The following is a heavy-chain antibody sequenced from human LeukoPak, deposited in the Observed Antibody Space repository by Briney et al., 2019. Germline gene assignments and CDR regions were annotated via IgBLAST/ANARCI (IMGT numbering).Heavy chain of an antibody. J-gene: IGHJ6*02. CDR3: ARVGKTTDYYYYYGMDV. CDR2: INAGNGNT. Sequence: ASVKVSCKASGYTFTSYVIHWVRQAPGQRLEWTGWINAGNGNTKYSQKFQGRVTITRDTSASTAYMELSSLRSEDTAVYYCARVGKTTDYYYYYGMDVWGQGTTVTVSS. V-gene: IGHV1-3*01. D-gene: IGHD4-17*01. CDR1: GYTFTSYV.